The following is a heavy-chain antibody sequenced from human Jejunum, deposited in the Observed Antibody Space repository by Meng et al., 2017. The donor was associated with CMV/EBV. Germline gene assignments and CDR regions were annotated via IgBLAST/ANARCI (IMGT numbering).Heavy chain of an antibody. CDR1: YPFPGHY. Sequence: YPFPGHYMPWVRQAPGQGLEWMGWINPDSGGTNYAQKFLGRVTMTSDTSISTAYMELSSLRSDDTAVYYCARDLRFLGRCFGMDVWGQGTTVTVSS. CDR2: INPDSGGT. V-gene: IGHV1-2*02. CDR3: ARDLRFLGRCFGMDV. D-gene: IGHD3-3*01. J-gene: IGHJ6*02.